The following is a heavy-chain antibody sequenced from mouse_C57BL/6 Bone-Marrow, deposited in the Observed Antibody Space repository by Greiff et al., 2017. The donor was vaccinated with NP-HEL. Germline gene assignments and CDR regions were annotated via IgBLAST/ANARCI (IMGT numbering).Heavy chain of an antibody. V-gene: IGHV1-55*01. CDR1: GYTFTSYW. D-gene: IGHD2-2*01. J-gene: IGHJ3*01. CDR3: ASDSTMVTTGGFAY. CDR2: IYPGSGST. Sequence: QVQLKQPGAELVKPGASVKMSCKASGYTFTSYWITWVKQRPGQGLEWIGDIYPGSGSTNYNEKFKSKATLTVDTSSSTAYMQLSSLTSEDSAVYYCASDSTMVTTGGFAYWGQGTLVTVSA.